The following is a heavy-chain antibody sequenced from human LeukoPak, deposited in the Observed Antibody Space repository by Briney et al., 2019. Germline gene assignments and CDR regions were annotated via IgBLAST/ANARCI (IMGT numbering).Heavy chain of an antibody. CDR2: ISAYNGNT. CDR1: GYTFTSYG. D-gene: IGHD1-26*01. Sequence: GASVKVSCKASGYTFTSYGISWVRQAPGQGLEWMGWISAYNGNTNYAQKLRGRVTMTTDTSTSTAYMELRSLRSDDTAVYYCAREGATVDHYYYYYMDVWGKGTTVTVSS. V-gene: IGHV1-18*01. J-gene: IGHJ6*03. CDR3: AREGATVDHYYYYYMDV.